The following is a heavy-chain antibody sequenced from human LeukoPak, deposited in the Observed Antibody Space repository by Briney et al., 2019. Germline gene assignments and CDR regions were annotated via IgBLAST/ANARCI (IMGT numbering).Heavy chain of an antibody. CDR3: ARDTVGATFPGAFDI. CDR1: GGSINSYY. Sequence: KPSETLSLTCTVSGGSINSYYWSWIRQPPGKGLQWIGCIHYSGSTNYNPSLKSRVTISVDTSKNQFSLKLSSVTAADTAVYYCARDTVGATFPGAFDIWGQGTMVTVSS. CDR2: IHYSGST. J-gene: IGHJ3*02. V-gene: IGHV4-59*12. D-gene: IGHD1-26*01.